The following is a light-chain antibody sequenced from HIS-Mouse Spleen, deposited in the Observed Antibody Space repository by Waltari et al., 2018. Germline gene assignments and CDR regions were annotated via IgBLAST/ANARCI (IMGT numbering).Light chain of an antibody. Sequence: QSALTQPPSASGSPGQSVTISCTGTSSDVGGYNYVSWYQQHPGNSPKLMLYEVSKRPSGVPDRFSGSKSGNTGSLTVSGLQAEDEADYYCSSYAGSNNVGFGGGTKLPVL. CDR2: EVS. CDR1: SSDVGGYNY. V-gene: IGLV2-8*01. CDR3: SSYAGSNNVG. J-gene: IGLJ2*01.